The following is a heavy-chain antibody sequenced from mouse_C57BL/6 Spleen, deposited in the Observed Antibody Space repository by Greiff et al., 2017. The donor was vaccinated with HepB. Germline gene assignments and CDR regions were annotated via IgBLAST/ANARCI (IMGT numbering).Heavy chain of an antibody. V-gene: IGHV1-64*01. D-gene: IGHD3-2*02. J-gene: IGHJ4*01. CDR1: GYTFTSYW. CDR2: IHPNSGST. CDR3: SRWTAQATGGDY. Sequence: QVQLQQPGAEPVKPGASVKLSCKASGYTFTSYWMHWVKQRPGQGLEWIGMIHPNSGSTNYNEKFKGKATLTVDKSSSTAYMQLSSLTSEDSAVYCCSRWTAQATGGDYWGQGTSVTVSS.